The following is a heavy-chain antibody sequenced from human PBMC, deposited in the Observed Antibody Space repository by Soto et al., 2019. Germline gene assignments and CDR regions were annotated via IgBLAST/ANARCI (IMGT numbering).Heavy chain of an antibody. CDR3: ARSYRRGRTNRFDP. D-gene: IGHD3-16*02. CDR2: INPNSGGT. Sequence: ASVKVSCKASGYTFTGYYMHWVRQAPGQGLEWMGWINPNSGGTNYAQKFQGRVTMTRDTSISTAYMELSRLRSDDTAVYYCARSYRRGRTNRFDPWGQGTLVTVSS. V-gene: IGHV1-2*02. CDR1: GYTFTGYY. J-gene: IGHJ5*02.